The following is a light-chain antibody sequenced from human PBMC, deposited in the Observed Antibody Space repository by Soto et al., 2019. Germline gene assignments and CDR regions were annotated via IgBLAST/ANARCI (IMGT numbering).Light chain of an antibody. CDR1: QGISSS. CDR3: QQLNSYPPWT. Sequence: DIQLTQSPSFLSASVGDRVTITCRASQGISSSLAWYQQNPGKAPKLLIYAASTLQSGVPSRFSGSGSGTEFTLTISSLQPEEFATYYCQQLNSYPPWTFGQETKVEIK. J-gene: IGKJ1*01. CDR2: AAS. V-gene: IGKV1-9*01.